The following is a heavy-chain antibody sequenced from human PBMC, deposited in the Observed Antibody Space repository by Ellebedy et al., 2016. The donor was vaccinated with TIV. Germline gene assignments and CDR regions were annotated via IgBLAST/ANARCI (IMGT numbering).Heavy chain of an antibody. J-gene: IGHJ6*02. Sequence: SGPTLVKPTQTLTLTCSFSGFSLSSSGVGVAWIRQPPGKALEWLALIDWDDDKYYSTSLKTRLTISKDTSKNQVVLTMTNMDPVDTATYYCARIRADYYGSGSSPRDYYYYGMDVWGQGTTVIVSS. D-gene: IGHD3-10*01. CDR2: IDWDDDK. V-gene: IGHV2-70*01. CDR1: GFSLSSSGVG. CDR3: ARIRADYYGSGSSPRDYYYYGMDV.